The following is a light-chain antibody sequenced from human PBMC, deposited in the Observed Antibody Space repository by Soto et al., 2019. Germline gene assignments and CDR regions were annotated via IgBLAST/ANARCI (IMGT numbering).Light chain of an antibody. J-gene: IGKJ4*02. Sequence: EIVITQSPATLSVSPGERATLSCRASQSVSNNYLAWYQQKPGQAPRLLIYGASNRATGIPDRFSGSGSGTDFTLTISRLEPEDFAVYYCQQYGSSGTFGRGTKVDIK. V-gene: IGKV3-20*01. CDR3: QQYGSSGT. CDR1: QSVSNNY. CDR2: GAS.